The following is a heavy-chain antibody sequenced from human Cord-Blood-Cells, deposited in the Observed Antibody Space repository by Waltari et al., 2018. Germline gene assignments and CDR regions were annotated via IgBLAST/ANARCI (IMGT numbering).Heavy chain of an antibody. CDR3: TRHSRSGSYDY. D-gene: IGHD1-26*01. CDR1: GFTFSGSA. CDR2: IRSKATSYAT. V-gene: IGHV3-73*02. J-gene: IGHJ4*02. Sequence: EVQLVESGGGLVQPGGSLKLSCAASGFTFSGSAMPWVRRASGKGLDGVGRIRSKATSYATAYAASVKGRFTISRDDSKNTAYLQMNSLKTEDTAVYYCTRHSRSGSYDYWGQGTLVTVSS.